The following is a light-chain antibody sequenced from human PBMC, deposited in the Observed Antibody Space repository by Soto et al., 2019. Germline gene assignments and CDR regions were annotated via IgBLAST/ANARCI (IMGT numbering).Light chain of an antibody. V-gene: IGKV1-9*01. CDR2: LAS. CDR3: QYLNSFPLT. J-gene: IGKJ4*01. CDR1: QVISKY. Sequence: IQLTQSPSSLSASVGDRVTITCRASQVISKYLAWYQQKPGTAPKLLIYLASTLQGGVPSRFSGSGSVTDFSLTISSLQPEDVATYYCQYLNSFPLTFGGGTKEEIK.